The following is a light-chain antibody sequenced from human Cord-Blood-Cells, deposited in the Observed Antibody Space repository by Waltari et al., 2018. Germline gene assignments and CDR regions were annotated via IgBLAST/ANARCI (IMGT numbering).Light chain of an antibody. J-gene: IGLJ3*02. V-gene: IGLV2-8*01. CDR1: SSDGGGYNY. CDR2: EVS. Sequence: SALTQPPSASGSTGQSVTISCTGTSSDGGGYNYVSWYHQHPGTAPKLMIYEVSKRPSGVPDRFSGSKSGNTASLTVSGLQAEDEADYYCSSYAGSNNLVFGGGTKLTVL. CDR3: SSYAGSNNLV.